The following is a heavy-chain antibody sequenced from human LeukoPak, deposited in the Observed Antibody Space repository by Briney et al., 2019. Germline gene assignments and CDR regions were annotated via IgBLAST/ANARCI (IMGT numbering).Heavy chain of an antibody. CDR2: ISGSGGST. CDR3: AKEPATAVDY. J-gene: IGHJ4*02. Sequence: PGGSLRLSCAASGFSFKDYWMSWVRQAPGKGLEWVSAISGSGGSTYYADSVKGRFTISRDNSKNTLYLQMNSLRAEDTAVYYCAKEPATAVDYWGQGTLVTVSS. D-gene: IGHD2-15*01. CDR1: GFSFKDYW. V-gene: IGHV3-23*01.